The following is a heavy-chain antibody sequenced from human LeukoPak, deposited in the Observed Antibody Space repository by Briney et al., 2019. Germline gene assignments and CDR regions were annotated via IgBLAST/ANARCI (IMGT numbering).Heavy chain of an antibody. CDR1: GFTFSNYA. D-gene: IGHD3-22*01. CDR2: ISGSGGST. J-gene: IGHJ4*02. V-gene: IGHV3-23*01. CDR3: AKGYDSSGYSPSY. Sequence: GGSLRLSCAASGFTFSNYAMSWARQAPGKRLEWVSAISGSGGSTYYADPVKGRFTISRDNSKNTLYLQMNSLRAEDTAVYYCAKGYDSSGYSPSYWGQGTLVTVSS.